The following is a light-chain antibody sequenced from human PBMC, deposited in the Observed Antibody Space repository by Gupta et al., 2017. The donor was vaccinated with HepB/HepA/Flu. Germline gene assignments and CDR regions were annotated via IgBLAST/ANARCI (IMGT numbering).Light chain of an antibody. J-gene: IGKJ1*01. Sequence: EIVLTQSPGTLSLSPGERATLACRASRSLSSSHLAWYQQKPGQAPRLLINGASRRATGISDRFSGSASGTDFTLTISRLEPEDFAVYYCQQNASSPWTFGQGTKVEVK. CDR1: RSLSSSH. CDR3: QQNASSPWT. CDR2: GAS. V-gene: IGKV3-20*01.